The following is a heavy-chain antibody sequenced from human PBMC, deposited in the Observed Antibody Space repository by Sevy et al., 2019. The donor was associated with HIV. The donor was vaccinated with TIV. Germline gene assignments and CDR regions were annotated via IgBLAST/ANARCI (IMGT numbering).Heavy chain of an antibody. CDR1: GLTFSSYA. V-gene: IGHV3-23*01. CDR2: ISGSGGST. D-gene: IGHD2-21*02. J-gene: IGHJ3*02. CDR3: AKAQAYCGGDCYPDDAFDI. Sequence: GGSLRLSCTASGLTFSSYAMSWVRQAPGKGLEWVSAISGSGGSTYYADSVKGRFTISRDNSKNTLYLQMNSLRAEDTAVYYCAKAQAYCGGDCYPDDAFDIWGQGTVVTVSS.